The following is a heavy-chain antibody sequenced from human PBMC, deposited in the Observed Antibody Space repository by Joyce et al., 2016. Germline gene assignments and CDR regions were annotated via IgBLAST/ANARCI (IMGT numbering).Heavy chain of an antibody. CDR2: INPNSGDT. Sequence: QVQLVQSGAEVKKPGASVKVSCKASGYTLTDYYMHWVRQAPGQGLEWMGRINPNSGDTNDAQKFQGRVTVTRDTSISTVYMELTRLISDDTAVYYCARESSAATRSEYFQHWGQGTPLTVSS. D-gene: IGHD2-15*01. CDR3: ARESSAATRSEYFQH. CDR1: GYTLTDYY. V-gene: IGHV1-2*02. J-gene: IGHJ1*01.